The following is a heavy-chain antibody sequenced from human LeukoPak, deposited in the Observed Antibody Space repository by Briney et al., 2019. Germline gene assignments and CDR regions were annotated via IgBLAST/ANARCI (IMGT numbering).Heavy chain of an antibody. V-gene: IGHV3-30*02. CDR1: GFTFSSYG. Sequence: GGSLRLSCAASGFTFSSYGMHWVRQAPGKGLEWVAFIRYDGSNKYYADSAKGRFTISRDNSKNTLYLQMNSLRAEDTAVYYCAKVGRSMVRGVIAHFDYWGQGTLVTVPS. J-gene: IGHJ4*02. CDR2: IRYDGSNK. D-gene: IGHD3-10*01. CDR3: AKVGRSMVRGVIAHFDY.